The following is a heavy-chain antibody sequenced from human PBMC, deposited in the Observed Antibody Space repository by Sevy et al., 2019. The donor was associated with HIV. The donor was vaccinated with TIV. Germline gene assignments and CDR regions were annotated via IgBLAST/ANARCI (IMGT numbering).Heavy chain of an antibody. D-gene: IGHD3-10*01. CDR3: ARVALATGWFDP. CDR1: GGSIISDNYS. Sequence: SETLSLTCAVSGGSIISDNYSWSWMRQPLGKGLEWIGYIYHSGSTHYNLSLRSRVTISVDRSKNQFSLKLRSVTAADTAVYYCARVALATGWFDPWGQGTLVTVSS. V-gene: IGHV4-30-2*01. CDR2: IYHSGST. J-gene: IGHJ5*02.